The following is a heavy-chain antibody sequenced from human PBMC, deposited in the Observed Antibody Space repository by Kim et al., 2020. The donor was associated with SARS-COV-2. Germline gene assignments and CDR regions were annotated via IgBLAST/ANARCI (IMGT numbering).Heavy chain of an antibody. J-gene: IGHJ3*02. D-gene: IGHD4-17*01. V-gene: IGHV3-30*07. Sequence: TGRLTISRNNSKTTRYLKMNSLGAEDTAVYYCAREYSGDYGEYDAFDIWGQGTMVTVSS. CDR3: AREYSGDYGEYDAFDI.